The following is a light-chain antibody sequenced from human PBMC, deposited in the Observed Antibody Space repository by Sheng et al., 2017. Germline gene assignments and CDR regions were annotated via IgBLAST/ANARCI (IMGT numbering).Light chain of an antibody. CDR3: ETWDSKTRV. Sequence: QPVLTQSSSASASLGSSVKLTCTLSSGHSSNIIAWHQQQPGKAPRYLMKVEGSGSYNKGSGVPDRFSGSSSVADRYLTISNLQSEDEADYYCETWDSKTRVFGGGTKLTVL. J-gene: IGLJ3*02. CDR1: SGHSSNI. CDR2: VEGSGSY. V-gene: IGLV4-60*03.